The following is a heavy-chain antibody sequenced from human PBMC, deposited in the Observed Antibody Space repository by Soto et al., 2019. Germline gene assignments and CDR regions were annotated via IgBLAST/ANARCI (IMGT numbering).Heavy chain of an antibody. V-gene: IGHV3-21*01. CDR2: ISSSSSYI. CDR3: ARESITATHELDY. Sequence: GGSLRLSCAASGFTFGSYSMNWVRQAPGKGLEWVSSISSSSSYIYYADSVKGRFTISRDNAKNSLYLQMNSLRAEDTAVYYCARESITATHELDYWGQGTVVTVSS. CDR1: GFTFGSYS. D-gene: IGHD1-7*01. J-gene: IGHJ4*02.